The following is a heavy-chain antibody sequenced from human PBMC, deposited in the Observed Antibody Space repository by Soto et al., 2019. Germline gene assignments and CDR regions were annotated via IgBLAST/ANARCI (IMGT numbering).Heavy chain of an antibody. Sequence: QVQLVESGGGVVQPGRSLRLSCAASGFTFSSYGMHWVRQAPGKGLEWVAVIWYDGSNKYYADSVKGRFTISRDNSKNTLYLQMNSLRAEDTAVYYCARDALWFGELSHAFDIWGQGTMVTVSS. V-gene: IGHV3-33*01. J-gene: IGHJ3*02. CDR3: ARDALWFGELSHAFDI. CDR2: IWYDGSNK. CDR1: GFTFSSYG. D-gene: IGHD3-10*01.